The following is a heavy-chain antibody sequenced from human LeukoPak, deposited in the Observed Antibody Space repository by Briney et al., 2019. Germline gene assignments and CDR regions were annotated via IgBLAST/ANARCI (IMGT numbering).Heavy chain of an antibody. Sequence: PGGSLRLSCAASGFTFSSYSMNWVRQAPGKGLEWVSTIGSSGSNTYYANSVKGRFTISRDNFKNTLYLQMNRLRVEDTAVYYCAKLYSNSGSYWWGQGTLVTVSS. CDR2: IGSSGSNT. CDR1: GFTFSSYS. J-gene: IGHJ4*02. CDR3: AKLYSNSGSYW. D-gene: IGHD1-26*01. V-gene: IGHV3-23*01.